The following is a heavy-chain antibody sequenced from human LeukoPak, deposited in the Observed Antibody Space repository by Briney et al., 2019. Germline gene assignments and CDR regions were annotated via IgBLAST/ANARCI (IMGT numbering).Heavy chain of an antibody. CDR2: IYYIGST. J-gene: IGHJ4*02. D-gene: IGHD6-13*01. CDR1: GGSISSSSYY. CDR3: ARQVSAAAGEIDY. V-gene: IGHV4-39*01. Sequence: PSETLSLTCTVSGGSISSSSYYWGWIRQPPGTGLEWIGSIYYIGSTYYNPSLKSRVTISVDTSKNQFSLKLSSVTAADTAVYYCARQVSAAAGEIDYWGQGTLVTVSS.